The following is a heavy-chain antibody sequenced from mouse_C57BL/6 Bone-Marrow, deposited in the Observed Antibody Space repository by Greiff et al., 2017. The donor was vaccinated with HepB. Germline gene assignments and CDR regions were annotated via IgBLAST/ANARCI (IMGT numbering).Heavy chain of an antibody. D-gene: IGHD2-2*01. V-gene: IGHV5-17*01. Sequence: DVKLQESGGGLVKPGGSLKLSCAASGFTFSDYGMHWVRQAPEKGLEWVAYISSGSSTIYYADTVKGRFTISRDNAKNTLFLQMTSLRSEDTAMYYCATPTSFYGYDPFAYWGQGTLVTVSA. J-gene: IGHJ3*01. CDR1: GFTFSDYG. CDR2: ISSGSSTI. CDR3: ATPTSFYGYDPFAY.